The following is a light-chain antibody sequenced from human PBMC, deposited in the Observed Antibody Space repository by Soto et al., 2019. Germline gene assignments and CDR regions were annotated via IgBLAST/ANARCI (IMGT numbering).Light chain of an antibody. CDR2: DVS. Sequence: DIQMTQSPSALSASVGGRVTITCRASQTISDSLAWYQQKPGKAPDLLISDVSNLERGVASRFSGSGSGTEFTLTISSMQPDDFATYYCQQYHGYSRTFGQGTKVEI. J-gene: IGKJ1*01. V-gene: IGKV1-5*01. CDR3: QQYHGYSRT. CDR1: QTISDS.